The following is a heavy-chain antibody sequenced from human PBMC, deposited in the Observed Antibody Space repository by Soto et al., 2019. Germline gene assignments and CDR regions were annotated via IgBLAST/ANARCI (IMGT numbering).Heavy chain of an antibody. D-gene: IGHD2-15*01. CDR3: ATVSSLYCSAGSYYPYYYYYYGMDV. V-gene: IGHV1-24*01. CDR1: GYTLTELS. Sequence: ASLKVSCKVSGYTLTELSMHWVRQAPGKGLEWMGGFDPEDGETIYAQKFKGRVTMIEDTSTDTAYMELSSLRSEDKAVYYCATVSSLYCSAGSYYPYYYYYYGMDVWGQGTMVTVSS. CDR2: FDPEDGET. J-gene: IGHJ6*02.